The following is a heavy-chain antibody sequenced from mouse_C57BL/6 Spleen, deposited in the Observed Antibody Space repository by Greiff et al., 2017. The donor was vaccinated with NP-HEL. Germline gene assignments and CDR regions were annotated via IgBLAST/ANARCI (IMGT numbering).Heavy chain of an antibody. D-gene: IGHD2-5*01. CDR1: GYTFTGYW. CDR3: ARGGSNYGPTDY. V-gene: IGHV1-9*01. CDR2: ILPGSGST. J-gene: IGHJ2*01. Sequence: QVQLKQSGAELMKPGASVKLSCKATGYTFTGYWIEWVKQRPGHGLEWIGEILPGSGSTNYNEKFKGKATLTADTSSNTAYMQLSSLTTEDSAIYCCARGGSNYGPTDYWGQGTTLTVSS.